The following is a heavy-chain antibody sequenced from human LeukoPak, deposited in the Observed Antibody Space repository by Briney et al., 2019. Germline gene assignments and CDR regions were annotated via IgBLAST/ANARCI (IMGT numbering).Heavy chain of an antibody. CDR2: ISWNSGSI. CDR1: GLTLDDYA. Sequence: GGSLRLFRAASGLTLDDYAMLGVPHAPGKGLEGGSGISWNSGSIGYADSEKGRFTISRDNAKNSLYLQMNSLRGEDTALYYCAKSDSSGYYYGLYTYWGQGTLVTVS. V-gene: IGHV3-9*01. J-gene: IGHJ4*02. CDR3: AKSDSSGYYYGLYTY. D-gene: IGHD3-22*01.